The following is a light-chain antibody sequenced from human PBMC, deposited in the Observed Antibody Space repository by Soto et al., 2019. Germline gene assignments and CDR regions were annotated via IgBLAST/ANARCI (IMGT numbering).Light chain of an antibody. Sequence: QLVLTQSPSASASLGASVKLTCTRSSGHSSYVIAWHQQQPEKGPRYLMKVNSDGSHSKGDGIPDRFSGSSSGAERYLTISSLQSEDEADYYCQTWGTGIRVFGGGTKLTVL. CDR3: QTWGTGIRV. CDR2: VNSDGSH. V-gene: IGLV4-69*01. J-gene: IGLJ2*01. CDR1: SGHSSYV.